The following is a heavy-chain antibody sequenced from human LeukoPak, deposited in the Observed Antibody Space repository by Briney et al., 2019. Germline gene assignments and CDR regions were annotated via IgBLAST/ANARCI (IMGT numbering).Heavy chain of an antibody. J-gene: IGHJ5*02. CDR2: INPTGGST. CDR1: GYTFTSYY. D-gene: IGHD1-26*01. Sequence: ASVKVSCTASGYTFTSYYMHWVRQAPGQGLEWMGLINPTGGSTGYAQKFQGRVTMTRDMSTGTDYMELSSLRSEDTAIYYCARDNSVGDNAWWFDPWGQGTLVTVSS. V-gene: IGHV1-46*01. CDR3: ARDNSVGDNAWWFDP.